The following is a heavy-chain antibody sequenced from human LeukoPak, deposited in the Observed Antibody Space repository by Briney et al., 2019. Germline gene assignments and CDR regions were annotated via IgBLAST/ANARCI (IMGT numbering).Heavy chain of an antibody. J-gene: IGHJ3*02. CDR2: ISSNGGST. CDR1: GFNFNNYA. D-gene: IGHD3-22*01. V-gene: IGHV3-64D*08. CDR3: GLAAYYYDSSGSDDAFDI. Sequence: GGSPRLSCSASGFNFNNYAMNWVRQAPGKGLEYVSAISSNGGSTYYADSVKGRCTISRDNSKNTLYLQMSSLRAEDTAVYYCGLAAYYYDSSGSDDAFDIWGQGTMVIVSS.